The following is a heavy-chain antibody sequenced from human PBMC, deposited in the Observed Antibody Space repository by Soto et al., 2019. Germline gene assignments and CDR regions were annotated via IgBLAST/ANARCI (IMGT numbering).Heavy chain of an antibody. CDR1: GFTFSSYS. CDR3: ARAHGDYLNSDY. Sequence: EVQLVESGGGLVQPGGSLRLSCAASGFTFSSYSMNWVRQAPGKGLEWVSYISSSSRTIYYADSVKGRFTISRDNAKNSLYMQMNSLRDEETAVYYCARAHGDYLNSDYWGQGTLVTVSS. J-gene: IGHJ4*02. D-gene: IGHD4-17*01. V-gene: IGHV3-48*02. CDR2: ISSSSRTI.